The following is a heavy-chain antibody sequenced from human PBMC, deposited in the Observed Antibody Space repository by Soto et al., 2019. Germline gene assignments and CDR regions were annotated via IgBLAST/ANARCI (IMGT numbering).Heavy chain of an antibody. Sequence: SETLSLTCTVSGGSISSYYWSWIRQPPGKGLEWIGYIYYSGSTNYNPSLKSRVTISVDTSKNQFSLKLSSVTAADTAVYYCAKVHRGIAAAGQGAYYYYYMDVWGKGTTVTVSS. CDR1: GGSISSYY. CDR3: AKVHRGIAAAGQGAYYYYYMDV. J-gene: IGHJ6*03. D-gene: IGHD6-13*01. CDR2: IYYSGST. V-gene: IGHV4-59*01.